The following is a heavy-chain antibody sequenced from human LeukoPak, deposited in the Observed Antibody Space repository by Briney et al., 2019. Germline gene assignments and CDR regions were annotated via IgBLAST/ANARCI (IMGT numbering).Heavy chain of an antibody. CDR1: GFNFSIYS. CDR2: ITRSSTTI. D-gene: IGHD3-3*01. J-gene: IGHJ4*02. Sequence: GGSLRLSCAASGFNFSIYSMNWVRQAPGKGLEWVSYITRSSTTIYYADSVKGRFTISRDNAKNSLYLQMNSLRAEDTAVYYCAKVNDFWSGPLAGWGQGTLVTVSS. CDR3: AKVNDFWSGPLAG. V-gene: IGHV3-48*01.